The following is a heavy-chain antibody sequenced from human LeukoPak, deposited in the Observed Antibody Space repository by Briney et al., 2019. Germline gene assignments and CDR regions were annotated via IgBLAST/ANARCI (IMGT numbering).Heavy chain of an antibody. CDR2: IYYSGST. CDR3: ARDQHGQCSSTSCYRTLPYYYGMDV. Sequence: PSETLSLTCTVSGGSFSSGSYYWGWIRQPPGKGLEWIGYIYYSGSTNYNPSLKSRVTISVDTSKNQFSLKLSSVTAADTAVYYCARDQHGQCSSTSCYRTLPYYYGMDVWGKGTTVTVSS. CDR1: GGSFSSGSYY. D-gene: IGHD2-2*01. J-gene: IGHJ6*04. V-gene: IGHV4-61*01.